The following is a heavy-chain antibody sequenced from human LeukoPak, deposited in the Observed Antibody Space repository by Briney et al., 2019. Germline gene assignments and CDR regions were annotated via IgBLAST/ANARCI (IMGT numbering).Heavy chain of an antibody. J-gene: IGHJ5*02. Sequence: GGSLRLSCAASGFTFSSYSLHWVRQAPGKGLEGVAIIWYDGSNEYYADSVKGRFTISRDDSKNTLHLQMNSLRVEDTGVYYCVREGRIAVAGLNWFDPWGQGTLVTVSS. CDR1: GFTFSSYS. D-gene: IGHD6-19*01. CDR2: IWYDGSNE. CDR3: VREGRIAVAGLNWFDP. V-gene: IGHV3-33*08.